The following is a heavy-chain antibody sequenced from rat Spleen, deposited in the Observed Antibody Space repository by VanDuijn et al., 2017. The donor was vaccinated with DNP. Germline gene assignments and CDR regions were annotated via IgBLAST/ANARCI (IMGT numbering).Heavy chain of an antibody. CDR3: ARPDYYDGSYPHY. Sequence: EVRLVESGGGLVQPGRSLKLSCAASGFTFSDYYMAWVRQAPTKGLELVAYISYFGDNTYSGDSVKGRFTISRDNAKSTLYLQMNSLRSEDMATYYCARPDYYDGSYPHYWGQGVMVTVSS. D-gene: IGHD1-12*02. J-gene: IGHJ2*01. CDR2: ISYFGDNT. CDR1: GFTFSDYY. V-gene: IGHV5-22*01.